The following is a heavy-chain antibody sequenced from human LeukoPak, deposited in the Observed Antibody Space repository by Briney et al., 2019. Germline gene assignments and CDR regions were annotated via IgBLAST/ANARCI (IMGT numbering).Heavy chain of an antibody. Sequence: GGSLILSCAAPGFTFSSYGMHSVRQAPGKGLEWEAVIWYEGSNKYYADSVKGRFTISRDNSKNTLYLQMNSLRAEDTAVYYCARGDQFAPEALFDYWGQGTLVTVSS. CDR1: GFTFSSYG. D-gene: IGHD3-16*01. CDR2: IWYEGSNK. CDR3: ARGDQFAPEALFDY. V-gene: IGHV3-33*01. J-gene: IGHJ4*02.